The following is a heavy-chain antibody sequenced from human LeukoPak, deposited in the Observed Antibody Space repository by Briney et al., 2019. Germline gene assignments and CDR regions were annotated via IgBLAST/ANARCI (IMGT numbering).Heavy chain of an antibody. D-gene: IGHD3-22*01. CDR2: ISSSGSTI. V-gene: IGHV3-48*03. CDR1: GFTFSSYE. J-gene: IGHJ3*02. CDR3: AKDKGYDSSGYYYGAFDI. Sequence: GGSLRLSCAASGFTFSSYEMNWVRQAPGKGLEWVSYISSSGSTIYYADSVKGRFTISRDNAKNTLYLQMNSLRAEDTAVYYCAKDKGYDSSGYYYGAFDIWGQGTMVTVSS.